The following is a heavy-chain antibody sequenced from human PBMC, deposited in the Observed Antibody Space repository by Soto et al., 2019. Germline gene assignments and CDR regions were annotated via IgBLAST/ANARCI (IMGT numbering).Heavy chain of an antibody. D-gene: IGHD3-22*01. Sequence: ASVKVSCKASGYTFTGYYMHWVRQAPGQGLEWMGWINPNSGGTNYAQKFQGRVTMTRDTSISTAYMELSRLRSDDTAVYYCARGREHHYDSSGYYTGGSGHGMDVWGQGTTVTVSS. CDR3: ARGREHHYDSSGYYTGGSGHGMDV. V-gene: IGHV1-2*02. CDR2: INPNSGGT. CDR1: GYTFTGYY. J-gene: IGHJ6*02.